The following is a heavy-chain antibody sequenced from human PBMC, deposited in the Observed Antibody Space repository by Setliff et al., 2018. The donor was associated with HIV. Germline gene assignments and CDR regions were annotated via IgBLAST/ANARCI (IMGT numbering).Heavy chain of an antibody. CDR3: ARGTGPTDWLTDY. J-gene: IGHJ4*02. D-gene: IGHD3-9*01. Sequence: GASVKVSCKASGFTFTSSAVHWVRQAPGQSLEWMGCINGGKGDTKYPQRFQGRVTITRDTSANTAYMELSSLRSEDTAFYYCARGTGPTDWLTDYWGQGALVTVSS. CDR2: INGGKGDT. V-gene: IGHV1-3*01. CDR1: GFTFTSSA.